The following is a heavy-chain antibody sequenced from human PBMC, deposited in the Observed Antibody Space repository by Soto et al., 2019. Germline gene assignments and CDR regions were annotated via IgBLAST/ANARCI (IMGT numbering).Heavy chain of an antibody. V-gene: IGHV1-46*01. CDR1: GYTFTSYY. CDR3: AAEPPQRERRPGDYYYYGMDV. D-gene: IGHD1-1*01. Sequence: ASVKVSCKASGYTFTSYYMHWVRQAPGQGLEWMGIINPSGGSTSYAQKFQGRVTMTRDTSTSTVYMELSSLRSEDTAVYYCAAEPPQRERRPGDYYYYGMDVWGKGTTVTVPS. CDR2: INPSGGST. J-gene: IGHJ6*04.